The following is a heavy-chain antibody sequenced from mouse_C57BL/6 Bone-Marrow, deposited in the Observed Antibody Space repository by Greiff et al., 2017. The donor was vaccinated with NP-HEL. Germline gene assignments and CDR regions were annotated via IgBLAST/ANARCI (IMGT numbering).Heavy chain of an antibody. V-gene: IGHV5-17*01. Sequence: EVKLVESGGGLVKPGGSLKLSCAASGFTFSDYGMHWVRQAPEKGLEWVAYISSGSSTIYYADTVKGRFTISRDNAKNTLFLQMTSLRSEDTAMYYCARRSSGPPYAMDYWGQGTSVTVSS. CDR2: ISSGSSTI. CDR3: ARRSSGPPYAMDY. D-gene: IGHD3-2*02. J-gene: IGHJ4*01. CDR1: GFTFSDYG.